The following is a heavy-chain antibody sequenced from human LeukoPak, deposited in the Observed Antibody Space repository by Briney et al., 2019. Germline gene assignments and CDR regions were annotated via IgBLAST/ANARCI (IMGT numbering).Heavy chain of an antibody. V-gene: IGHV1-2*02. CDR1: GYTFTAYY. Sequence: ASVKVSCKASGYTFTAYYMHWVRQAAGQRLEWMGWINPNSGGTNYAQQFQGRVTMTRDTSISTAYMELSRLRSDDTAVYYCARGASGVYTVTTSWFDPWGQGTLVTVSS. J-gene: IGHJ5*02. D-gene: IGHD4-17*01. CDR2: INPNSGGT. CDR3: ARGASGVYTVTTSWFDP.